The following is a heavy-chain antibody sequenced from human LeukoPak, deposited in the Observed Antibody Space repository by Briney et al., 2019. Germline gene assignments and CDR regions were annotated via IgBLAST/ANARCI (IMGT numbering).Heavy chain of an antibody. CDR3: VRDQGGSSSH. V-gene: IGHV3-7*01. D-gene: IGHD6-6*01. CDR1: GFTFSSYW. J-gene: IGHJ4*02. CDR2: INQDGSEK. Sequence: GGSLRLSCAASGFTFSSYWMSWVRQAPGKGLEWVANINQDGSEKYYVDSVKGRFTISRDNAKNSLYLQMNSLRADDTAVYYCVRDQGGSSSHWGQGTLVTVSS.